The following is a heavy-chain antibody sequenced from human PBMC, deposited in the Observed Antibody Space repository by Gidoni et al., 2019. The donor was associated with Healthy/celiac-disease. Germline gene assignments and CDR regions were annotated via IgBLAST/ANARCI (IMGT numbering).Heavy chain of an antibody. CDR3: ARGACSSTSCYALFDY. D-gene: IGHD2-2*01. CDR2: IYYSGST. Sequence: QVQLQESGPGLVKPSQTLSLTCTVSGGSISSGGYYWSWIRQHPGKGLEWIGYIYYSGSTYYNPSLKSRVTISVDTSKNQFSLKLSSVTAADTAVYYCARGACSSTSCYALFDYWGQGTLVTVSS. CDR1: GGSISSGGYY. J-gene: IGHJ4*02. V-gene: IGHV4-31*03.